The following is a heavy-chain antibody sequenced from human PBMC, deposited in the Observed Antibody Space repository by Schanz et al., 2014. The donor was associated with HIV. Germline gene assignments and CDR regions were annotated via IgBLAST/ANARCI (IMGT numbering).Heavy chain of an antibody. J-gene: IGHJ6*02. V-gene: IGHV3-33*01. Sequence: QVQLVESGGGVVQPGRSLRLSCAASGFTFSSYGMHWVRQAPGKGLEWVAVIWYDGSNKYYADSVKGRFTISRDNSKNTLYVQMNSLRAEDTAVYYCASTVCPYSSSSDYYYGMDVWGQGTTVTVSS. D-gene: IGHD6-6*01. CDR1: GFTFSSYG. CDR3: ASTVCPYSSSSDYYYGMDV. CDR2: IWYDGSNK.